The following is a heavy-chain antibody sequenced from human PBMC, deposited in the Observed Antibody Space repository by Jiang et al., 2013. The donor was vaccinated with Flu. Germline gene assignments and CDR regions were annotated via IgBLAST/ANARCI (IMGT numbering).Heavy chain of an antibody. D-gene: IGHD3-22*01. V-gene: IGHV3-23*01. J-gene: IGHJ3*02. Sequence: TISRDNSKNTLYLQMNSLRAEDTAVYYCAKIKYYYDSRDAFDIWGQGTMVTVSS. CDR3: AKIKYYYDSRDAFDI.